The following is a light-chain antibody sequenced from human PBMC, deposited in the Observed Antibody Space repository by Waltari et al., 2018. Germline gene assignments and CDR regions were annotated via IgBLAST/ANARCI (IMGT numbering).Light chain of an antibody. J-gene: IGKJ4*01. CDR3: QQSYSTPLT. Sequence: DIQMTQSPSSLAAYVGDRVTLTCRARQSISSYLNWYQQKPGKAPNLLIYAAFSLQSGVPSRFSGSGSGTDFTLTIISLQPEDFATYDCQQSYSTPLTFGGGTKVEIK. CDR1: QSISSY. CDR2: AAF. V-gene: IGKV1-39*01.